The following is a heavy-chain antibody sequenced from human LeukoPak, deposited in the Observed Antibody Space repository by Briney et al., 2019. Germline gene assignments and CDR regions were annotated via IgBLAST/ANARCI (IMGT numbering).Heavy chain of an antibody. D-gene: IGHD5-24*01. CDR3: ARADRRDGYPMHFDY. Sequence: SETLSLTCTVSGGSITGYYWNWIRQPPGKGLEWIAYISYSGGTHYNPSLKSRVTISVDTSKNQFSLKLSSVTAADTAVYYCARADRRDGYPMHFDYWGQGTLVTVSS. CDR2: ISYSGGT. V-gene: IGHV4-59*01. J-gene: IGHJ4*02. CDR1: GGSITGYY.